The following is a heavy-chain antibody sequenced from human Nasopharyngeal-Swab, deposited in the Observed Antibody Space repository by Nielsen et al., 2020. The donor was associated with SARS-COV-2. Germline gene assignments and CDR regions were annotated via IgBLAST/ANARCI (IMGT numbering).Heavy chain of an antibody. V-gene: IGHV4-31*03. CDR3: ARGRTIFEVVSHAFDI. J-gene: IGHJ3*02. CDR2: IYYSGST. D-gene: IGHD3-3*01. CDR1: GGSISSGGYY. Sequence: SETLSLTCTVSGGSISSGGYYWSWIRQHPGKGLEWIGYIYYSGSTYYNPSLKSRVTISVDTSKNQFSLKLSSVTAADTAVYYCARGRTIFEVVSHAFDIWGQGTMVTVSS.